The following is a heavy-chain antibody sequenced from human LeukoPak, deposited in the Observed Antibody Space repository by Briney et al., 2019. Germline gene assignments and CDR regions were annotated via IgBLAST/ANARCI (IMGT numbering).Heavy chain of an antibody. D-gene: IGHD4-17*01. V-gene: IGHV3-30-3*01. J-gene: IGHJ6*02. CDR2: ISYDGSKK. Sequence: GGSLRLSCAGCGFTFSRYAMHGVGQAPGKGVEGVAVISYDGSKKYYAPSVNGRFTISTDNSNNTLYLQMNSLRAEDTAVYYCARASTGTYYYYGIDVWGQGTTVTVSS. CDR1: GFTFSRYA. CDR3: ARASTGTYYYYGIDV.